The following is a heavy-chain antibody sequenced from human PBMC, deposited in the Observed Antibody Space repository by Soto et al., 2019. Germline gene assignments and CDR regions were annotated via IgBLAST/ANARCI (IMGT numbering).Heavy chain of an antibody. D-gene: IGHD3-16*02. V-gene: IGHV3-7*03. Sequence: PGGSLRLSCAASGFKFSDYWMSWVRQAPGKGLEWVGNIKHDTSEAHYADSVKGRFTITRDNIKNFLFLQMRDLRADDTASYYCARDGLLFSGPYRPSRFDYWGLGALVTVPS. CDR1: GFKFSDYW. CDR2: IKHDTSEA. CDR3: ARDGLLFSGPYRPSRFDY. J-gene: IGHJ4*02.